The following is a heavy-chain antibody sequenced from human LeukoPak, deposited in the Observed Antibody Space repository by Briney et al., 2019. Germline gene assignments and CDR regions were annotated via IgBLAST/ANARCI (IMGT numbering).Heavy chain of an antibody. D-gene: IGHD3-10*01. Sequence: GGSLRLSCAASGFTFSSYWMHWVRQAPGKGLVWVSRINSDGSTINYADSVKGRSTISRDNAKNTLYLQMNSLRAEDTAVYYCLRRSYTADAFDIWGQGTMVTVSS. CDR1: GFTFSSYW. J-gene: IGHJ3*02. CDR3: LRRSYTADAFDI. V-gene: IGHV3-74*01. CDR2: INSDGSTI.